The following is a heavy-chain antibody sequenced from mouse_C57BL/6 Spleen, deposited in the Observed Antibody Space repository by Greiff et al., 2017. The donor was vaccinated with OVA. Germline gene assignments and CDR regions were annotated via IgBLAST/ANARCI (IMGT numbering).Heavy chain of an antibody. Sequence: VQLQQSGPELVKPGASVKISCKASGYAFSSSWMNWVKQRPGKGLEWIGRIYPGDGDTNYNGKFKGKATLTADRASSTAYMLLSMLSSEASVVYFCASRFCDGYSLWYFDVWGTGTTVTVSS. V-gene: IGHV1-82*01. J-gene: IGHJ1*03. CDR2: IYPGDGDT. CDR3: ASRFCDGYSLWYFDV. CDR1: GYAFSSSW. D-gene: IGHD2-3*01.